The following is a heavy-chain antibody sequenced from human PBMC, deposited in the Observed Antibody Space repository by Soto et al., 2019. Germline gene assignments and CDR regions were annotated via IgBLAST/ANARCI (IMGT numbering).Heavy chain of an antibody. CDR1: GFTFSSYA. CDR3: AKVAGDGSGSYSYYYYYMDV. D-gene: IGHD3-10*01. CDR2: ISGSGGST. Sequence: AGGSLRLSCAASGFTFSSYAMSWVRQAPGKGLEWVSAISGSGGSTYYADSVKGRFTISRDNSKNTLYLQMNSLRAEDTAVYYCAKVAGDGSGSYSYYYYYMDVWGKGTTVTVSS. V-gene: IGHV3-23*01. J-gene: IGHJ6*03.